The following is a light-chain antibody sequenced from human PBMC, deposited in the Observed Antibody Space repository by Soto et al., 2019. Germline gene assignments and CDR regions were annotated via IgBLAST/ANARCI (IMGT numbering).Light chain of an antibody. J-gene: IGKJ3*01. CDR2: GAS. CDR1: QSVSSSY. Sequence: ESVLTQSPGTLSLSPGERATLSCRASQSVSSSYLAWYQQKPGQAPRLLIYGASSRATGIPDRFSGSGSGTDVTLTISRLEPEGFAVYYCQQYGSSPPRFTFGHGTKVDIK. CDR3: QQYGSSPPRFT. V-gene: IGKV3-20*01.